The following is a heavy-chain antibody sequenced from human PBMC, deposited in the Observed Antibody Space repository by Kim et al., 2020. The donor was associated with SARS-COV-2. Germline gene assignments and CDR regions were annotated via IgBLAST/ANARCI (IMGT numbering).Heavy chain of an antibody. CDR3: TSGPYYYDSAAYYHDY. D-gene: IGHD3-22*01. CDR1: GLNFGDYA. V-gene: IGHV3-49*03. CDR2: IRSKRYGETT. Sequence: GGSLRLSCTTSGLNFGDYAMSWFRQAPGKGLEWAAFIRSKRYGETTEYAASVKGRFTISRDDYKRIAYLQMNGLKTEDTAVYYCTSGPYYYDSAAYYHDYWGQGTLVTVSS. J-gene: IGHJ4*02.